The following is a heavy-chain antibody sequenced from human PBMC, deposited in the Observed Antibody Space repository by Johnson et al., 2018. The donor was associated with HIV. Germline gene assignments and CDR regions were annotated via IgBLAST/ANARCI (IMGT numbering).Heavy chain of an antibody. CDR1: GFTFNSYA. CDR3: AKVSSWYFLRAFDI. Sequence: QVQLVESGGGVVQPGRSLRLFCAASGFTFNSYAMHWVRQAPGTGLEWVAVISYDGSNKYYADSVKGRFTISRDNSKNTLYLQMNSLKTEDTAVYYCAKVSSWYFLRAFDIWGQGTMVTVSS. J-gene: IGHJ3*02. V-gene: IGHV3-30-3*01. D-gene: IGHD6-13*01. CDR2: ISYDGSNK.